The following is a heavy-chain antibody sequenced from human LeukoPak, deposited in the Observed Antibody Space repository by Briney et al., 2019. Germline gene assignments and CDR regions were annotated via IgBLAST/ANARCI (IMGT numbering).Heavy chain of an antibody. V-gene: IGHV3-49*04. CDR3: TREGVPAAIVIGAFDI. CDR2: IRSKTYGGTI. D-gene: IGHD2-2*01. Sequence: PGGSLRLSCTVSGFSFGDYAMSWVRQAPGRGLGWVGFIRSKTYGGTIEYAASVKGRFTISRDDSKSIAYLQMNSLKTEDTAVYYCTREGVPAAIVIGAFDIWGQGTMVTVSS. J-gene: IGHJ3*02. CDR1: GFSFGDYA.